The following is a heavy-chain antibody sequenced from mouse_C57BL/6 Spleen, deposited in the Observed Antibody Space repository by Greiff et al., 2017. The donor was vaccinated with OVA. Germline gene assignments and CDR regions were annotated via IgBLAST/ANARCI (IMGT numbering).Heavy chain of an antibody. D-gene: IGHD1-1*01. Sequence: ESGAELVRPGASVTLSCKASGYTFTDYEMHWVKQTPVHGLEWIGAIDPETGGTAYNQKFKGKAILTADKSSSTAYMELRSLTSEDSAVYYCSRSLYFYGSDYWGQGTTLTVSS. J-gene: IGHJ2*01. CDR2: IDPETGGT. CDR1: GYTFTDYE. V-gene: IGHV1-15*01. CDR3: SRSLYFYGSDY.